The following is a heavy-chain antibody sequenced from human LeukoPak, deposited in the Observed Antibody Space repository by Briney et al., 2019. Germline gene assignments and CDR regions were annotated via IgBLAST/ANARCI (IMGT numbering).Heavy chain of an antibody. CDR1: GFTFNSYW. Sequence: GGALTLSCTASGFTFNSYWMHWVRQAPGKGLAWVSRINGDGTYTNYAALVRGRSTISRNNAKNTVYLKMNNLRDDDTAVYYCTREASWAVNDYWAQGTLVSVSS. CDR2: INGDGTYT. D-gene: IGHD3-16*01. J-gene: IGHJ4*01. CDR3: TREASWAVNDY. V-gene: IGHV3-74*01.